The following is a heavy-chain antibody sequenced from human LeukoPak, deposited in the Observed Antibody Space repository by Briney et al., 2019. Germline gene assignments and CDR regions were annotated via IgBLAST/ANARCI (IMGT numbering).Heavy chain of an antibody. J-gene: IGHJ4*02. D-gene: IGHD6-13*01. CDR2: IYYSGST. CDR3: ARESTAAAALKSFDY. CDR1: GGSISSSSYY. V-gene: IGHV4-39*07. Sequence: SETLSLTCTVSGGSISSSSYYWGWIRQPPGKGLEWIGSIYYSGSTYYNPSLKSRVTISVDTSKNQFSLKLSSVTAADTAVYYCARESTAAAALKSFDYWGQGTLVTVSS.